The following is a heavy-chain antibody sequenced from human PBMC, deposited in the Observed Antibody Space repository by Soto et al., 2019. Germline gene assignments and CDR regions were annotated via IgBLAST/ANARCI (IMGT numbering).Heavy chain of an antibody. D-gene: IGHD2-21*02. CDR3: ARDQGVVVTADNWFDP. Sequence: SETLSLTCTVSGGSITDYSWVWIRQPAGRGLEWIGRIFSSGSTNYNPSLKGRITMSLDTSKNQFSLKLNSATAADTAVYFCARDQGVVVTADNWFDPWGQGSLVTVSA. CDR1: GGSITDYS. CDR2: IFSSGST. J-gene: IGHJ5*02. V-gene: IGHV4-4*07.